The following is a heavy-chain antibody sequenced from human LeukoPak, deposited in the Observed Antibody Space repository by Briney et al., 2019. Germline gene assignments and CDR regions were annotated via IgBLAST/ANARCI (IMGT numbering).Heavy chain of an antibody. CDR2: MRYDGSNK. CDR1: GFTFSSYG. CDR3: AKDGGLLWFGELQHAFDI. Sequence: GGSLRLSCAASGFTFSSYGMHWVRQAPGKGLEWVAFMRYDGSNKYYADSVKGRFTISRDNSKNTLYLQMNSLRAEDTAVYYCAKDGGLLWFGELQHAFDIWGQGTMVTVSS. J-gene: IGHJ3*02. D-gene: IGHD3-10*01. V-gene: IGHV3-30*02.